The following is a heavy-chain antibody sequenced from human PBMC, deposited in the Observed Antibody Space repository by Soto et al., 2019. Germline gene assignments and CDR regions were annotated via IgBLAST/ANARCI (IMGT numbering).Heavy chain of an antibody. CDR1: GGSISSYY. Sequence: QVQLHEWGAGRVKPSETLYLTGTVSGGSISSYYWSWIRQPRGKGLEWIGYIYYSGTTNYNPSLKSRVTISVDTSKNQFSLKLSSVTAADTAVYYCARHPTVTEYYFDYWGQGTLVTVSS. CDR3: ARHPTVTEYYFDY. V-gene: IGHV4-59*08. J-gene: IGHJ4*02. CDR2: IYYSGTT. D-gene: IGHD4-17*01.